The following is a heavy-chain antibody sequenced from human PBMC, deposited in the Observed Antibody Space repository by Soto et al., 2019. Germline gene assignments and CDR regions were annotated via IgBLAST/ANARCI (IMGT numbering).Heavy chain of an antibody. Sequence: GGSLRLSCAASGFTFSSYGMHWVRQAPGKGLEWVAVIWYDGSNKYYADSVKGRFTISRDNSKNTLYLQMNSLRAEDTAVYYCARDGSKRGTKADYYYYGMDCWGQGTTVTVSS. V-gene: IGHV3-33*01. CDR2: IWYDGSNK. J-gene: IGHJ6*02. CDR3: ARDGSKRGTKADYYYYGMDC. CDR1: GFTFSSYG. D-gene: IGHD3-10*01.